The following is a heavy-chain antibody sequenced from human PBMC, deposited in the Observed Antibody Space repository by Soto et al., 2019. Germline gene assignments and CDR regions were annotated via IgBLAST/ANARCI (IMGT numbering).Heavy chain of an antibody. V-gene: IGHV1-69*13. CDR1: GGTFSSYA. D-gene: IGHD3-22*01. J-gene: IGHJ6*02. CDR2: IIPIFGTS. CDR3: ARARYYDSSGYYYGRAYYYGMDV. Sequence: SVKVSCKASGGTFSSYAISWVRQAPGQGLEWMGGIIPIFGTSNCAQKFQGRVTITADESTSTAYMELSSLRSEDTAVYYCARARYYDSSGYYYGRAYYYGMDVWGQGTTVTVSS.